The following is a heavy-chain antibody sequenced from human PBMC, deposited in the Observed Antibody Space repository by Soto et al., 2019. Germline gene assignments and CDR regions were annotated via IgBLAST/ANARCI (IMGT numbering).Heavy chain of an antibody. D-gene: IGHD1-20*01. V-gene: IGHV3-33*01. CDR3: VRTACVINNCSYRGVR. J-gene: IGHJ4*02. CDR2: IGFDGTNI. CDR1: GFDFKTYG. Sequence: QGQLVESGGGVVQPGRSLRLSCVASGFDFKTYGMHWVRQAPGKGLEWVAVIGFDGTNIHYSDSVRGRFSISRDNSENTVSLQMNSLRVDDTALYYCVRTACVINNCSYRGVRWGQGTLVIV.